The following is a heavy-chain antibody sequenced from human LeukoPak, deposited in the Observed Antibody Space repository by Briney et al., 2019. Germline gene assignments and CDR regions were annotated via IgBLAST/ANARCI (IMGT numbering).Heavy chain of an antibody. V-gene: IGHV4-39*07. CDR1: GGSISSSSYY. J-gene: IGHJ4*02. D-gene: IGHD1-26*01. CDR3: ARAIEVGAMTPFDC. CDR2: IYYSGST. Sequence: PSETLSLTCTVSGGSISSSSYYWGWIRQPPGKGLEWIGSIYYSGSTYYNPSLKSRVTISVDTSKNQFSLKLSSVTAADTAVYYCARAIEVGAMTPFDCWGQGTLVTVSS.